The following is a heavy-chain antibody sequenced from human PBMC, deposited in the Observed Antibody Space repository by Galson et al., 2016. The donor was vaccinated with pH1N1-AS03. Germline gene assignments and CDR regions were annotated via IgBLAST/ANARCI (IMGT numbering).Heavy chain of an antibody. J-gene: IGHJ2*01. CDR1: GFTFSSHG. V-gene: IGHV3-33*01. CDR2: IWHDGSEK. CDR3: ARDRHYYDYIWGTYRYDWYFDL. D-gene: IGHD3-16*02. Sequence: SLRLSCAASGFTFSSHGMHWVRQTPGKGLEWVAVIWHDGSEKYYADSVKGRFTISRDHSKNTLYLQMNSPRAEDTAVYYCARDRHYYDYIWGTYRYDWYFDLWGRGTLVTVSS.